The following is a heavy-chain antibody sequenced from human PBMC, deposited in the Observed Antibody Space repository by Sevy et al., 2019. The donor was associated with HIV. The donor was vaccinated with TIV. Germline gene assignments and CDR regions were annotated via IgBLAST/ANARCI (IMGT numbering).Heavy chain of an antibody. CDR3: ARDRYAGPNMSYLDY. J-gene: IGHJ4*02. Sequence: GWSLRLSCAASGFTFSSYTMHWVRQAPGKGLEWVALISYDGSDKYYGDSVKGRFTISRDNSKNTLHLQMNSLTPGDTAVYYCARDRYAGPNMSYLDYWAQGTLVTVSS. CDR1: GFTFSSYT. D-gene: IGHD2-21*01. V-gene: IGHV3-30*04. CDR2: ISYDGSDK.